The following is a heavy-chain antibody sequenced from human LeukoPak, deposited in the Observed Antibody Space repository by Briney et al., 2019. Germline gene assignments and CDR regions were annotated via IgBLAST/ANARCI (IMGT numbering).Heavy chain of an antibody. J-gene: IGHJ4*02. CDR3: ARWILYSSGSYSDY. Sequence: SETLSLTCTVSGGSISSYYWSWIRQPPGKGLEWIGYMHYSGSTNYNPSLKSRVTISVDTSKNHFSLNLSSVTAADTAEYYCARWILYSSGSYSDYWGQGTLVTVSS. CDR1: GGSISSYY. V-gene: IGHV4-59*01. D-gene: IGHD3-10*01. CDR2: MHYSGST.